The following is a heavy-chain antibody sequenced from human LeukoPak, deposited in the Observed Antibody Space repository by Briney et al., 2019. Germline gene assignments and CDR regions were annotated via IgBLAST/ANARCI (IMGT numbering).Heavy chain of an antibody. V-gene: IGHV4-4*02. CDR2: IYHSGYT. J-gene: IGHJ5*02. CDR1: GGSISSSDW. Sequence: SETLSLTCAVSGGSISSSDWWTWVRQPPGKGLEWIGEIYHSGYTNYNPSLKSRIIISLDKSKNQFSLKLTSVTAADTAFYYCSRAGPDIVTRGNWFDPWGQGTLVTVSS. D-gene: IGHD5-12*01. CDR3: SRAGPDIVTRGNWFDP.